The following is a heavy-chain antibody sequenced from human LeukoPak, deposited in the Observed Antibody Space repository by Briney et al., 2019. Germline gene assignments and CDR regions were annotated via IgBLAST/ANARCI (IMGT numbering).Heavy chain of an antibody. D-gene: IGHD3-22*01. J-gene: IGHJ3*02. CDR3: ARPPRGYYDSSGLDAFDI. V-gene: IGHV4-39*01. CDR1: GGSISSSSYY. CDR2: IYYSGST. Sequence: SETLSLTCTVSGGSISSSSYYWGWIRQPPGKGLEWIGSIYYSGSTYYNPSLKSRVTISVDTSKNQFPLKLSSVTAADTAVYYCARPPRGYYDSSGLDAFDIWGQGTMVTVSS.